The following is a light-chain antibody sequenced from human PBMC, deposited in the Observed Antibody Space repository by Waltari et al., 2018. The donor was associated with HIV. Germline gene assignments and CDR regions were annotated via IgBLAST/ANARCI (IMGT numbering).Light chain of an antibody. J-gene: IGKJ2*01. CDR2: WAS. V-gene: IGKV4-1*01. Sequence: DDLVTLSPDSLAVSVGERSTLNVKTTRNLLYSSNNKSYLAWYQQKAGQRPKLLIYWASTRESGVPDRFSGSGSGTDFTLTISSLQAEDVAVYYCQQYYSVPYTFGQGTKLEIK. CDR1: RNLLYSSNNKSY. CDR3: QQYYSVPYT.